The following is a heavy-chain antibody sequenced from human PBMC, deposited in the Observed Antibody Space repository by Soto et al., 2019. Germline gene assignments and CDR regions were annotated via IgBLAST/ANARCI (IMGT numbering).Heavy chain of an antibody. CDR1: GFTFSSYA. CDR2: ISGSGGST. CDR3: AKGATHYYYYGMDV. J-gene: IGHJ6*02. V-gene: IGHV3-23*01. Sequence: HPGGSLRLSCAASGFTFSSYAMSWVRQAPGKGLEWVSAISGSGGSTYYADSVKGRFTISRDNSKNTLYLQMNSLRAEDTAVYYCAKGATHYYYYGMDVWGQGTTVTSP.